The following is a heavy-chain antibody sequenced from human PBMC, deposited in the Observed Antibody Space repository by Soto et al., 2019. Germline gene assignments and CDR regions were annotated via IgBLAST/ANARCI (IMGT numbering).Heavy chain of an antibody. Sequence: GGSLRLSCAASGFTFSSYAMNWVRQAPGKGLEWVSTISGSGGTTYSADSVKGRFTISRDNSKKTLYLQMISLRAEDTAVYYCTKVPRGYSGYDLSYFDCWGQGTLVTVSS. J-gene: IGHJ4*02. V-gene: IGHV3-23*01. CDR1: GFTFSSYA. D-gene: IGHD5-12*01. CDR3: TKVPRGYSGYDLSYFDC. CDR2: ISGSGGTT.